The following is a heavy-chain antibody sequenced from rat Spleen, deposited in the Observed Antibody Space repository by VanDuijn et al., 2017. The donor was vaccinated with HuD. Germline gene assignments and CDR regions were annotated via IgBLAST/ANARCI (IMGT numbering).Heavy chain of an antibody. CDR2: IWDNGNT. V-gene: IGHV2-13*01. CDR3: ASSIRGTWVFDH. Sequence: GIVWVRQPPGKGLEWMGVIWDNGNTNYDSALKSRLRISRNTSKSQVFLEMNSLQTEDTATYYCASSIRGTWVFDHWGQGVMVTVSS. CDR1: G. J-gene: IGHJ2*01. D-gene: IGHD4-3*01.